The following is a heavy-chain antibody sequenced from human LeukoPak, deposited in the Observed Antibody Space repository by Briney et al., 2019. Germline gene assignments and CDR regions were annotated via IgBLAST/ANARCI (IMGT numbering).Heavy chain of an antibody. V-gene: IGHV3-49*04. D-gene: IGHD3-10*01. Sequence: PGGSLRLSYTASGFMFGDHAMSWVRQAPGKGLEWVGFIRSKAYGATTEYAASVKGRFTISRDDSKGIAYLQMDSLKIEGTAFYYCARGPILLWIHNGMDVWGQGTTVIVSS. J-gene: IGHJ6*02. CDR1: GFMFGDHA. CDR3: ARGPILLWIHNGMDV. CDR2: IRSKAYGATT.